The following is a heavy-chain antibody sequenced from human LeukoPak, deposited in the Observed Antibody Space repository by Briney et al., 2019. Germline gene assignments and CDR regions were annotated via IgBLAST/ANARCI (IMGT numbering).Heavy chain of an antibody. CDR2: IYYSGTT. D-gene: IGHD1-1*01. Sequence: PSETLSPTCTVSGGSISSYYWSWIRQPPGKGLDCIGYIYYSGTTNYNPSLKSRVTISLDTSKNQFSLKLTSVTAADTAVYYCARVSWFPGTSYYYMDVWGKGTTVTVSS. J-gene: IGHJ6*03. CDR1: GGSISSYY. CDR3: ARVSWFPGTSYYYMDV. V-gene: IGHV4-59*01.